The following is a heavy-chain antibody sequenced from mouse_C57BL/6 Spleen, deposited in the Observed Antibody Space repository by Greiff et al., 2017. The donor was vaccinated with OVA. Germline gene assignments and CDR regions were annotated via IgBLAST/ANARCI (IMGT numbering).Heavy chain of an antibody. CDR2: IDPETGGT. D-gene: IGHD1-1*01. CDR3: TRGDGSSSYAMDY. CDR1: GYTFTDYE. J-gene: IGHJ4*01. V-gene: IGHV1-15*01. Sequence: QVQLQQSGAELVRPGASVTLSCKASGYTFTDYEMHWVKQTPVHGLEWIGAIDPETGGTAYNQKFKGKALLTADKSSSTAYMELRSLTSEDSAVYYCTRGDGSSSYAMDYWGQGTSVTVSS.